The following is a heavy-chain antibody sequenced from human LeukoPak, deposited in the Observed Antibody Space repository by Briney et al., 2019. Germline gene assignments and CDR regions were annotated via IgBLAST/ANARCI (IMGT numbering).Heavy chain of an antibody. J-gene: IGHJ4*02. CDR1: GFTFSYYG. Sequence: GGSLRLSCAASGFTFSYYGMHWVRQAPGKGLEWVAVISYDGSIEYYADSVKGRFTISRDNSKNTLYLQMNSLRAEDTAVYYCARRGKGSDGWYYFDYWGQGTLVTVCS. D-gene: IGHD5-24*01. CDR3: ARRGKGSDGWYYFDY. V-gene: IGHV3-30*03. CDR2: ISYDGSIE.